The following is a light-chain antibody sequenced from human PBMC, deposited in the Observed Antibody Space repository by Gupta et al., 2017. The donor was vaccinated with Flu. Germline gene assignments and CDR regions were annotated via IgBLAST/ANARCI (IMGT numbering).Light chain of an antibody. V-gene: IGKV2-28*01. Sequence: VTPGEPASISCRSSQSLLHSNGYNYLDWYLQKPGQSPQLLIYLGSNRAPGVSDRFSGSGSGTDFTLKISRVEAEDVGVYYCMQALQTPPTFGQGTRLEIK. CDR2: LGS. CDR1: QSLLHSNGYNY. J-gene: IGKJ5*01. CDR3: MQALQTPPT.